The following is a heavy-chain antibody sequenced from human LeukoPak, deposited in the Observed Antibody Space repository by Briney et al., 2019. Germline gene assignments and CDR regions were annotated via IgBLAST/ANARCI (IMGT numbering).Heavy chain of an antibody. V-gene: IGHV1-46*02. D-gene: IGHD3-22*01. CDR3: ARDGEYYDSRGSYFDS. CDR2: INPSGGST. J-gene: IGHJ4*02. Sequence: ASVKVSCKASGYTFNNHYMYWVRQAPGQGLEWMGVINPSGGSTSYAQKFQGRVTMTRDTSTRTVYMEVSSLRSEDTAVYYCARDGEYYDSRGSYFDSWGQGTLVTVSS. CDR1: GYTFNNHY.